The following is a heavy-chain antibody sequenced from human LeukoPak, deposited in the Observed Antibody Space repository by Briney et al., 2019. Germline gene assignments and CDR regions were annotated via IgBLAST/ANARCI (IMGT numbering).Heavy chain of an antibody. CDR3: AKLMGPTSFHS. Sequence: SETLSLTCTVSGDSISGYYWSWIRQPAGKGLEWIGRIYSSGSTNYNPSLKSRVTMSVDTSKNQFSLKPSSVTAADTAVYYCAKLMGPTSFHSWGQGTLVTVSS. CDR1: GDSISGYY. D-gene: IGHD1-26*01. CDR2: IYSSGST. J-gene: IGHJ4*02. V-gene: IGHV4-4*07.